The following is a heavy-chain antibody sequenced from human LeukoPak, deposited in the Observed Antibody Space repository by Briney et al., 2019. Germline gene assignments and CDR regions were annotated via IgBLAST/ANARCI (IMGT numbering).Heavy chain of an antibody. V-gene: IGHV4-39*07. CDR2: IYYSGSS. Sequence: KPSETLSLTCSVSGGSISSSSSYWGWIRQPPGKGLEWIGSIYYSGSSFDNPALKSRVTISVDTSKNQFSLKLISVTAADTAVYYCARGRDAYKTGYWGQGTLVTVSS. J-gene: IGHJ4*02. CDR3: ARGRDAYKTGY. D-gene: IGHD5-24*01. CDR1: GGSISSSSSY.